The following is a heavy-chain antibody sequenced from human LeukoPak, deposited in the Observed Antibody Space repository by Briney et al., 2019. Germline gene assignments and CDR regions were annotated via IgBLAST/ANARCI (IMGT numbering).Heavy chain of an antibody. Sequence: SEPLTLTCTVSGGFISSYYWSWRRQPPGKGLEWIGYIYYSGCTNYNPSLKSRVTISVDTSKDQFSLKLSSVTAADSAVYYCASQWYYYDSGPLDYWGQGTLVTVSS. J-gene: IGHJ4*02. V-gene: IGHV4-59*01. CDR3: ASQWYYYDSGPLDY. D-gene: IGHD3-22*01. CDR2: IYYSGCT. CDR1: GGFISSYY.